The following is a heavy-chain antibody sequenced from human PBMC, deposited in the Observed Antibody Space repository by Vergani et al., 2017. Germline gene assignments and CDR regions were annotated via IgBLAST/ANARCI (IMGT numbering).Heavy chain of an antibody. CDR1: GFTLSSHA. CDR3: ARCGDGADGVCYMTYYYYMDV. V-gene: IGHV3-33*01. CDR2: IWDDGSKE. D-gene: IGHD2-8*01. Sequence: QVQLEESGGGVVQPGRSLRLSCAGSGFTLSSHAMHWVRQAPGKGLEWVAFIWDDGSKEYYADSVKGRFTISRDNSKNTLYLQMNNLRAADTDVYYCARCGDGADGVCYMTYYYYMDVWGKGTAVTVSS. J-gene: IGHJ6*03.